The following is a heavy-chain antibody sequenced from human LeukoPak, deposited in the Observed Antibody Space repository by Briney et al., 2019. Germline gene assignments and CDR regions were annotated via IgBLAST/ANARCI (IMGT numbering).Heavy chain of an antibody. Sequence: SVKVSCKASGGTFSSYAISWVRQAPGQGLEWMGGIIPIFGTANYAQKFQGRVTITADKPTSTAYMELSSLRSEDTAVYYCASVGYCSGGSCYHYFDYWGQGTLVTVSS. J-gene: IGHJ4*02. D-gene: IGHD2-15*01. CDR2: IIPIFGTA. V-gene: IGHV1-69*06. CDR1: GGTFSSYA. CDR3: ASVGYCSGGSCYHYFDY.